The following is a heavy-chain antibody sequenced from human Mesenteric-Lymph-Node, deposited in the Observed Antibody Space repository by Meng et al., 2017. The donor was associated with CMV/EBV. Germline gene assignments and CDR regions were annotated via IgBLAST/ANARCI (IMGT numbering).Heavy chain of an antibody. CDR2: ISGSGGST. CDR1: GFTFSSYA. CDR3: ASPYSGSYFGAFDI. Sequence: GESLKISCAASGFTFSSYAMSWVRQAPGKGLEWVSAISGSGGSTYYADSVKGRFAISRDNSKNTLYLQMNSLRAEDTAVYYCASPYSGSYFGAFDIWGQGTMVTVSS. V-gene: IGHV3-23*01. D-gene: IGHD1-26*01. J-gene: IGHJ3*02.